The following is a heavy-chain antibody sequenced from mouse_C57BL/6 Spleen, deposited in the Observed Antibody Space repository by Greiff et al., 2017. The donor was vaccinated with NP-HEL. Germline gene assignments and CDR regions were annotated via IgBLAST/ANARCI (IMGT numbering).Heavy chain of an antibody. D-gene: IGHD2-4*01. CDR3: ARRGADYDWFAY. V-gene: IGHV1-63*01. CDR1: GYTFTNYW. Sequence: VKLQESGAELVRPGTSVKMSCKASGYTFTNYWIGWAKQRPGHGLEWIGDIYPGGGYTNYNEKFKGKATLTADKSSSTAYMQFSSLTSEDSAIYYCARRGADYDWFAYWGQGTLVTVSA. J-gene: IGHJ3*01. CDR2: IYPGGGYT.